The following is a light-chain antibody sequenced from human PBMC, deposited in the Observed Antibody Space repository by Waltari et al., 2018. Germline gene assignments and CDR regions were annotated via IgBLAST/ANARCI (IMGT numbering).Light chain of an antibody. CDR2: EVT. J-gene: IGLJ2*01. Sequence: QSALTQPASVSGSLGQSITISCTGTSSDVGNYNHVSSFPHHPGVPPKLIIYEVTKPPSEISIRFSRSKSVNTASLTLSGLHAEDEAVYHCCSFVYGVSVVFGGWTKLTVL. CDR1: SSDVGNYNH. CDR3: CSFVYGVSVV. V-gene: IGLV2-23*02.